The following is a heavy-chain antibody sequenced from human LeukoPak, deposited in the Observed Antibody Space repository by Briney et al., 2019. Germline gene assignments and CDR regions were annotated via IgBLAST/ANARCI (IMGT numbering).Heavy chain of an antibody. D-gene: IGHD3-22*01. CDR3: ARRNDSSGLDY. CDR2: IYPGDSDT. J-gene: IGHJ4*02. CDR1: GYSFTSYW. Sequence: GESLKISCKGSGYSFTSYWIGWVRQMPGKGLEWMAIIYPGDSDTRYSPSFQGQVTISADKSISTAYLQWSSLKASGTAMYYCARRNDSSGLDYWGQGTLVTVSS. V-gene: IGHV5-51*01.